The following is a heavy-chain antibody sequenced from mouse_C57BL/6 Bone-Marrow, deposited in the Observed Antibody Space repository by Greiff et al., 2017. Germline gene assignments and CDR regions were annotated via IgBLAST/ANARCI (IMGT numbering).Heavy chain of an antibody. Sequence: QVQLQQPGAELVKPGASVKLSCKASGYTFTSYWMHWVKQRPGQGLEWIGMIHPNSGSTNYNEKFKSKATLTVDQSSSTAYMQLSSLTSEDSAVYYCARRNYYGPGYYFDYWGQGTTLTVSS. V-gene: IGHV1-64*01. CDR2: IHPNSGST. CDR3: ARRNYYGPGYYFDY. J-gene: IGHJ2*01. D-gene: IGHD1-2*01. CDR1: GYTFTSYW.